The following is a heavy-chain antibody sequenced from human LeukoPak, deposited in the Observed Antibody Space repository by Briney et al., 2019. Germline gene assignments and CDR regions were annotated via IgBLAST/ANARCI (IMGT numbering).Heavy chain of an antibody. CDR3: ARDQGYDFWSGLVSDY. D-gene: IGHD3-3*01. CDR2: IKQDGSEK. J-gene: IGHJ4*02. Sequence: GGSLRLSCAASGFTFSSYWMSWVRQAPGKGLEWVANIKQDGSEKYYVDSVKGRFTISRDNAKNPLYLQMNSLRAEDTAVYYCARDQGYDFWSGLVSDYWGQGTLVTVSS. CDR1: GFTFSSYW. V-gene: IGHV3-7*01.